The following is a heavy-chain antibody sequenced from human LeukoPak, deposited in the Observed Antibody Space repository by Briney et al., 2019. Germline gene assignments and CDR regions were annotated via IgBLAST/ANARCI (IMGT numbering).Heavy chain of an antibody. CDR1: GFTFSSYA. V-gene: IGHV3-30*04. CDR3: ARDPLGSPTYYFDY. Sequence: GGSPRLSCAASGFTFSSYAMHWVRQAPGKGLEWVAVISYDGSNKYYADSVKGRFTISRDNSKNTLYLQMNSLRAEDTAVYYCARDPLGSPTYYFDYWGQGTLVTVSS. CDR2: ISYDGSNK. J-gene: IGHJ4*02. D-gene: IGHD7-27*01.